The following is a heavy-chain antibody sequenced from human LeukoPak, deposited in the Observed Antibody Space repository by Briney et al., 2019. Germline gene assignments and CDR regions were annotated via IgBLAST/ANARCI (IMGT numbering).Heavy chain of an antibody. CDR1: GFSFSSYP. J-gene: IGHJ4*02. Sequence: GGSMRLSCAASGFSFSSYPMHWVRQAPGKGLEYVSGIFANGASTCYADSVKGRFTISRDNSRDTQYLQMGSLTTEDMAVYYCARGGGLNYYAPLDYWGQGSLVTLS. D-gene: IGHD1-26*01. CDR3: ARGGGLNYYAPLDY. V-gene: IGHV3-64*02. CDR2: IFANGAST.